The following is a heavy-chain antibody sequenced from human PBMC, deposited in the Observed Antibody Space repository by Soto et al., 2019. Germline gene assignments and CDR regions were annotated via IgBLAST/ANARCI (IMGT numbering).Heavy chain of an antibody. CDR1: GGSFSGYY. D-gene: IGHD3-10*01. Sequence: NPSETLSLTCAVYGGSFSGYYWSWIRQPPGKGLEWSGEINHSGSTNYNPSPKSRVTISVDTTKNQFSLKLSSVAAADTAVYYCASGASTMVRGVRDLSYYYYGMDVWGQGTTVTVSS. J-gene: IGHJ6*02. CDR3: ASGASTMVRGVRDLSYYYYGMDV. CDR2: INHSGST. V-gene: IGHV4-34*01.